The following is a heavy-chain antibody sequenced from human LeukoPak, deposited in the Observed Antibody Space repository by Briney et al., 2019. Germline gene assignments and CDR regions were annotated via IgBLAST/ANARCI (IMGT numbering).Heavy chain of an antibody. CDR3: AREVSSPRGYFDY. J-gene: IGHJ4*02. V-gene: IGHV1-69*13. CDR2: IIPIFGTA. Sequence: SVKVSCKASGGTFSSYAISWVRQAPRQGLEWMGGIIPIFGTANYAQKFQGRVTITADESTSTAYMELSSLRSGDTAVYYCAREVSSPRGYFDYWGQGTLVTVSS. CDR1: GGTFSSYA. D-gene: IGHD3-16*01.